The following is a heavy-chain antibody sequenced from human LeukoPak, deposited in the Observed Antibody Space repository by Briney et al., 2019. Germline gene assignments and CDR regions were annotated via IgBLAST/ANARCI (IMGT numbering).Heavy chain of an antibody. J-gene: IGHJ6*02. CDR1: GFTFSNSA. CDR2: LSGSGITT. D-gene: IGHD6-19*01. Sequence: PGGSLRLSCAASGFTFSNSAMSWVRQAPGKGLEWVSTLSGSGITTYYADSVKGRFTISRDNAKNSLYLQMNSLRAEDTAVYYCARDPYLYGWGCCYGMDVWGQGTTVTVSS. V-gene: IGHV3-23*01. CDR3: ARDPYLYGWGCCYGMDV.